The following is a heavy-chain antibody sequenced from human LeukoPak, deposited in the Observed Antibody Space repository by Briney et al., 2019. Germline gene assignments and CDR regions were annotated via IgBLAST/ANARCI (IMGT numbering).Heavy chain of an antibody. CDR3: ARLVPSSSWFYYYYYGMDV. CDR1: GGSFSGYY. Sequence: SETLSLTCAVYGGSFSGYYWSWIRQPPGKGLEWIGEINHSGSTSYNPSLKSRVTISVDTSKNQFSLKLSSVTAADTAVYYCARLVPSSSWFYYYYYGMDVWGQGTTVTVSS. D-gene: IGHD6-13*01. J-gene: IGHJ6*02. CDR2: INHSGST. V-gene: IGHV4-34*01.